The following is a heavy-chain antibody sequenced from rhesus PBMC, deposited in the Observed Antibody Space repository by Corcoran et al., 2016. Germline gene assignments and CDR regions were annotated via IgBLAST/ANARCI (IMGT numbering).Heavy chain of an antibody. CDR1: SSSIRISDY. CDR2: GSGRQGST. D-gene: IGHD1-38*01. V-gene: IGHV4-99*02. J-gene: IGHJ4*01. CDR3: VRAQEGPGYFVD. Sequence: QVQLQESGPGLVKPSETLSLTCSVSSSSIRISDYCGWIRPPPGKGRDWIGYGSGRQGSTHRSHPLQRRGTLPTDTSKNQLSLKVTSLTAGDTDVYYCVRAQEGPGYFVDWGQGVLVTVAS.